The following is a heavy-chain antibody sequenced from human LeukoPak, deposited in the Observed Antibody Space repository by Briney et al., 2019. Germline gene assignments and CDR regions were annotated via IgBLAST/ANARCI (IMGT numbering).Heavy chain of an antibody. CDR1: GFTFSSYS. D-gene: IGHD2-2*01. CDR2: ISSSSSYI. J-gene: IGHJ6*03. Sequence: GGSLRLSCAASGFTFSSYSMNWVRQAPGKGLEWVSSISSSSSYIYYADSVKGRLTISRDNAKNSLYLQMNSLRAEDTAVYYCARGLGYCSSTSCYDYYYYYMDVWGKGTTVTVS. CDR3: ARGLGYCSSTSCYDYYYYYMDV. V-gene: IGHV3-21*01.